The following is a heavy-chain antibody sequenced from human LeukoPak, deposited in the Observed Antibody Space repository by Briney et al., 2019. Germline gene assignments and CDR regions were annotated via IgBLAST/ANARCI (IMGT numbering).Heavy chain of an antibody. CDR2: IYHSGST. D-gene: IGHD3-9*01. CDR3: ARAWPYDILTGYPRGIYFDY. J-gene: IGHJ4*02. V-gene: IGHV4-30-2*01. CDR1: GGSISSGGYY. Sequence: SETLSLTCTVSGGSISSGGYYWSWIRQPPGKGLEWIGYIYHSGSTYYNPSLKSRVTISVDRSKNQFSLKLSSVTAADTAVYYCARAWPYDILTGYPRGIYFDYWGQGTLVTVSS.